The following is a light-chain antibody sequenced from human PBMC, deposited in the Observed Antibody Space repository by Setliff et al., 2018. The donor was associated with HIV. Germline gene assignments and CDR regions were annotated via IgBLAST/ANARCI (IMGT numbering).Light chain of an antibody. CDR3: CSYAGTYV. CDR1: SSDVGGYNY. Sequence: QSALAQPRSVSGSPGQSVTISCTGTSSDVGGYNYVSWYQQHPGKAPKLIIYDVDKRPSGVPDRFSGSKSGNTASLTISGLQAEDETDYYCCSYAGTYVFGGGTKVTV. V-gene: IGLV2-11*01. J-gene: IGLJ3*02. CDR2: DVD.